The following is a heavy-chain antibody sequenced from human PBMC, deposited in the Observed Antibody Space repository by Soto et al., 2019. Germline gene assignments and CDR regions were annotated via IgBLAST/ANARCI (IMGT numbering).Heavy chain of an antibody. CDR1: GYSFTSYW. Sequence: GESLKISCKGSGYSFTSYWIGWVRQIPGKGLEWMGIIYPGDSDTRYSPSFQGQVTISADKSISTAYLQWSSLKASDTAMYYCARVGNYGHYYYYGMDVWGQGTTVTVSS. CDR2: IYPGDSDT. D-gene: IGHD4-17*01. V-gene: IGHV5-51*01. CDR3: ARVGNYGHYYYYGMDV. J-gene: IGHJ6*02.